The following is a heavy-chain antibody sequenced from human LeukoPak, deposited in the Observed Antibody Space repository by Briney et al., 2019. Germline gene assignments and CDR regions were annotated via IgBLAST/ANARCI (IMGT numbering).Heavy chain of an antibody. V-gene: IGHV4-39*07. D-gene: IGHD3-10*01. J-gene: IGHJ6*02. Sequence: SETLSLTCTVSGGSISSSSYYWGWIRQPPGKGLEWIGEINHSGSTNYNPSLKSRVTISVDTSKNQFSLKLSSVTAADTAVYYCARVRGSGSYYNVLYYYYGMDVWGQGTTVTVSS. CDR3: ARVRGSGSYYNVLYYYYGMDV. CDR2: INHSGST. CDR1: GGSISSSSYY.